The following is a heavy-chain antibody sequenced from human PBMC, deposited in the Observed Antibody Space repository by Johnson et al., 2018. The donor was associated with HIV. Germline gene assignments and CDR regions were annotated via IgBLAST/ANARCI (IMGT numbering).Heavy chain of an antibody. CDR3: AKDVGNYWPNAFDV. Sequence: VQLVESGGGLVQPGGSLRLSCAASGFTFSSYAMSWVRQALGKGLEWVSGMSGSGGSTSYADSVKGRFTSSRDNSKNTLYLQMNSMRVEDTAVYYCAKDVGNYWPNAFDVWGQGTMLTVSS. CDR1: GFTFSSYA. J-gene: IGHJ3*01. V-gene: IGHV3-23*04. CDR2: MSGSGGST. D-gene: IGHD3-22*01.